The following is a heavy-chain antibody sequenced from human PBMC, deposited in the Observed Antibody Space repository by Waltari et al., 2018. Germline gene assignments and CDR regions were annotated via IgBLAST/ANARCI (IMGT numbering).Heavy chain of an antibody. V-gene: IGHV4-4*02. D-gene: IGHD1-26*01. CDR1: GGSIGSSHW. J-gene: IGHJ4*02. Sequence: QLQLQESGPGLVKPSGTLSLTCAVSGGSIGSSHWWSWVRQPPGKGLEWIGEIDHSGSTNYNPSIKSRVTIPVDKSKNQFSMKLSGGTAADTDVDYCARATGAIGSYSFDYWGKGTLVTVSS. CDR3: ARATGAIGSYSFDY. CDR2: IDHSGST.